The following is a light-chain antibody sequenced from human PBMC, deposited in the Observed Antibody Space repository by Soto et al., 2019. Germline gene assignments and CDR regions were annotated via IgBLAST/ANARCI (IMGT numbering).Light chain of an antibody. CDR3: QQYNTYSKT. J-gene: IGKJ1*01. CDR1: QTISNW. V-gene: IGKV1-5*01. Sequence: DIQMTQSPSTLSASVGDRLTITCRASQTISNWLAWYQQRPGKAPKLMIFDASNLESGVPSRFSGSGSGTEFNLTISRLQPDDVATYYCQQYNTYSKTLGQGTKVDIK. CDR2: DAS.